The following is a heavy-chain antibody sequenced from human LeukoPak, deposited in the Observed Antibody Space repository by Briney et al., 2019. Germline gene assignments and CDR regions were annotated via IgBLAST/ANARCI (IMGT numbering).Heavy chain of an antibody. CDR3: ARSPVQLQTWSLNWFDP. D-gene: IGHD3-16*02. CDR1: GYTFTSYG. J-gene: IGHJ5*02. V-gene: IGHV1-18*01. Sequence: ASVKVSCKASGYTFTSYGISWVRQAPGQGLEWMGWISAYNGNTNYAQKRQGRVTMTTDTSTSTAYMELRSLRSDDTAVYYCARSPVQLQTWSLNWFDPWGQGTLVTVSS. CDR2: ISAYNGNT.